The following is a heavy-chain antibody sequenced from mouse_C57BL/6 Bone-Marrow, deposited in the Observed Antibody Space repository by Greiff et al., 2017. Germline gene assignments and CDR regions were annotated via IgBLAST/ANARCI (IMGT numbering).Heavy chain of an antibody. Sequence: VMLVESGPGLVQPSQSLSITCTVSGFSLTSYGVPWVRQSPGKGLEWLGVIWRGGSTDYNAAFMSRLSITKDKSKSQVFFKINSVQADDTSIYCCSKVVYDYVGGYAMGYGGQGTSVTVSS. CDR3: SKVVYDYVGGYAMGY. V-gene: IGHV2-5*01. CDR1: GFSLTSYG. D-gene: IGHD2-4*01. J-gene: IGHJ4*01. CDR2: IWRGGST.